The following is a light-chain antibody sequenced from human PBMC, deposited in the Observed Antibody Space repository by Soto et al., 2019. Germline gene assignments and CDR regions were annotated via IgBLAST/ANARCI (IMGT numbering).Light chain of an antibody. Sequence: QSALTQPPSASGSPGQSVTISCTGTSSDVGRYNYISWYQQRPGKAPKLIIYNVYDRPSGISYRFSGSKSGNTASLTISGLQGEDEADYYCSAYTVSRTYVFGTGTKLTVL. CDR3: SAYTVSRTYV. CDR2: NVY. CDR1: SSDVGRYNY. V-gene: IGLV2-14*01. J-gene: IGLJ1*01.